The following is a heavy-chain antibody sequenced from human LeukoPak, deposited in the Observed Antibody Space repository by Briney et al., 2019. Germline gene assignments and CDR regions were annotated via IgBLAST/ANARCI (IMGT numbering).Heavy chain of an antibody. Sequence: ASVKVSCKASGYTFTGYYMYWVRQAPGQGLEWMGWINPNSGDTNYAQRFQGRVTMTRDTSISTAYMELSRLRSDDTAVYYCAIRGTTMIVVAGPLRSFDYWGQGTLVTVSS. J-gene: IGHJ4*02. CDR3: AIRGTTMIVVAGPLRSFDY. V-gene: IGHV1-2*02. CDR2: INPNSGDT. D-gene: IGHD3-22*01. CDR1: GYTFTGYY.